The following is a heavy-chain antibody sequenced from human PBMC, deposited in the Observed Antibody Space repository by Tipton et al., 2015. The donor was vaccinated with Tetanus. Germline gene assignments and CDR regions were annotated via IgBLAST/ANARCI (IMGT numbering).Heavy chain of an antibody. CDR1: GGSISPYY. CDR2: IYYSGST. CDR3: ARLYSYGSLYWFDP. V-gene: IGHV4-59*01. D-gene: IGHD5-18*01. J-gene: IGHJ5*02. Sequence: LRLSCTVSGGSISPYYWSWIRQPPGKGLEWIGYIYYSGSTNYNPSLESRVTISVDTSKNQFSLKLRSVTAADTGVYYCARLYSYGSLYWFDPWGQGTLVTVSS.